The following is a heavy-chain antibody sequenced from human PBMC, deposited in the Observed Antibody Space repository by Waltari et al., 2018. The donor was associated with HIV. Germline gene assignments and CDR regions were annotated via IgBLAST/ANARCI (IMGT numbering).Heavy chain of an antibody. J-gene: IGHJ4*02. V-gene: IGHV3-7*03. CDR2: IRADGREI. D-gene: IGHD2-21*02. CDR1: EFTSSSNY. CDR3: AKIVVVAGTSADF. Sequence: EVQLVESGGGLVQPGGSLRLSCIMSEFTSSSNYMTWVRQAPGKGLEWVANIRADGREIYYVDSVRGRFIASRDNAKNSLFLYMSNLRAEDTALYYCAKIVVVAGTSADFWGQGVVVTVSS.